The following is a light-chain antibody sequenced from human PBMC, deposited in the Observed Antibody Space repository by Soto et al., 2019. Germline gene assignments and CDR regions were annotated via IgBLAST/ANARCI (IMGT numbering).Light chain of an antibody. J-gene: IGLJ1*01. CDR3: SSYTSSSTHL. V-gene: IGLV2-14*01. Sequence: QSVLTQPASVSGSPGQSITISCTGTSSDVGGYNYVSWYQQHPGKAPKLMIYDVSNRPSGVSNRFSGSKSGNTASLTISGPQAEDEADYYCSSYTSSSTHLFGTGTKVTVL. CDR2: DVS. CDR1: SSDVGGYNY.